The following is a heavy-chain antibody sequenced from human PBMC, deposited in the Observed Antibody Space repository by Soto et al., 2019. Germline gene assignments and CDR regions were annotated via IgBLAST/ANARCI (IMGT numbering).Heavy chain of an antibody. Sequence: GGSLRLSCAASGFTFSSYAMSWVRQAPGKGLEWVSAISGSGGSTYYADSVKGRFTISRDNSKNTLYLQMNSLRAEDTAVYYCAKDLRGYSNPPPYYYYYYMDVWGKGTTVTVSS. J-gene: IGHJ6*03. D-gene: IGHD4-4*01. CDR2: ISGSGGST. CDR3: AKDLRGYSNPPPYYYYYYMDV. V-gene: IGHV3-23*01. CDR1: GFTFSSYA.